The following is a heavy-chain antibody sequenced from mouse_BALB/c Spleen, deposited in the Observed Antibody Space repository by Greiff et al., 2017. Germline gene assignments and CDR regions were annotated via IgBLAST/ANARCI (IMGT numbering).Heavy chain of an antibody. D-gene: IGHD2-1*01. CDR3: ARGNYGNYYFDY. Sequence: EGHLVESGGGLVKPGGSLKLSCAASGFAFSSYDMSWVRQTPEKRLEWVAYTSSGGGSTYYPDTVKGRFTISRDNAKNTLYLQMSSLKSEDTAMYYCARGNYGNYYFDYWGQGTTLTVSS. V-gene: IGHV5-12-1*01. J-gene: IGHJ2*01. CDR1: GFAFSSYD. CDR2: TSSGGGST.